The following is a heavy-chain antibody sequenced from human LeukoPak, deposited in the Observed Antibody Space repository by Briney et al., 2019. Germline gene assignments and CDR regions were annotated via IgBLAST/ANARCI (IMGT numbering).Heavy chain of an antibody. CDR3: ARRASPIFGVVIYDY. CDR2: ISSSGSTI. J-gene: IGHJ4*02. D-gene: IGHD3-3*01. CDR1: GFTFSDYY. Sequence: PGGSLRLSCAASGFTFSDYYMSWIRQAPGKGLEWVSYISSSGSTIYYADSVKGRFTISRDNAKNSLYLQTNSLRAEDTAVYYCARRASPIFGVVIYDYWGQGTLVTVSS. V-gene: IGHV3-11*01.